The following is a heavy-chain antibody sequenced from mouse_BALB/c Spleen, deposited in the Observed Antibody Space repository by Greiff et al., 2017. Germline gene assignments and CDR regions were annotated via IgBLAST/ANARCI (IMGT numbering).Heavy chain of an antibody. D-gene: IGHD3-1*01. J-gene: IGHJ3*01. CDR3: DHHLGRFAY. CDR2: IDPENGDT. V-gene: IGHV14-4*02. CDR1: GFNINDYY. Sequence: EVQLQQSGAELVRSGASVKLSCTASGFNINDYYMHWVKQRPEQGLEWIGWIDPENGDTEYAPKFQGKATMTADTSSNTVYLQLSSLTSEDTAVYSCDHHLGRFAYWGQGTLVTVSA.